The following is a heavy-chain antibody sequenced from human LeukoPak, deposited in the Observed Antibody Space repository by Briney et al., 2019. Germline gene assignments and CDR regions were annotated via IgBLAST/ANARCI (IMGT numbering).Heavy chain of an antibody. J-gene: IGHJ4*02. D-gene: IGHD3-22*01. CDR3: ARGLIVVGASVY. CDR1: GYTFTSYD. CDR2: MNPNSGNT. V-gene: IGHV1-8*01. Sequence: ASVKVSCKASGYTFTSYDINWVRQAPGQGLEGMGWMNPNSGNTVYAQKFQGRVTMTRNTSKSTAYMELSSLRSEDTAVYYCARGLIVVGASVYWGQGPLVPVS.